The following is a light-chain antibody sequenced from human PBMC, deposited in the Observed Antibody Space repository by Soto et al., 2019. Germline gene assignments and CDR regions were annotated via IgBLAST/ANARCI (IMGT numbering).Light chain of an antibody. CDR1: QSVSSSS. J-gene: IGKJ1*01. CDR2: GAS. CDR3: QQYGSSPRT. V-gene: IGKV3-20*01. Sequence: ENVLTQSPGTLSLTPGERATLFCRASQSVSSSSLAWYQQKPGQAPSLLMYGASSRATGIPDRFSGSGSGTDFTLTIRTLEPEDFAVYYCQQYGSSPRTFGQGAKVDIK.